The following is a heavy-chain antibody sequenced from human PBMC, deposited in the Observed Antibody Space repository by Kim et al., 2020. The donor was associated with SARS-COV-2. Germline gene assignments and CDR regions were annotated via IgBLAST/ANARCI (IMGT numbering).Heavy chain of an antibody. CDR3: ARDGSSTSWGNWFDP. Sequence: GSLRLSCAASGFTFSSYSMNWVRQAPGKGLEWVSSISSSSSYIYYADSVKGRFTISRDNAKNSLYLQMNSLRAEDTAVYYCARDGSSTSWGNWFDPWGQGTLVTVSS. D-gene: IGHD2-2*01. J-gene: IGHJ5*02. V-gene: IGHV3-21*01. CDR2: ISSSSSYI. CDR1: GFTFSSYS.